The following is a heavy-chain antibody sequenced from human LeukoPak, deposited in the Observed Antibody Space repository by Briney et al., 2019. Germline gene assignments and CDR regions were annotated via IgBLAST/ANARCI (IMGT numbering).Heavy chain of an antibody. J-gene: IGHJ4*02. D-gene: IGHD2-15*01. CDR2: IYSGGST. CDR1: GFTVSSNY. Sequence: GGSLRLSCAASGFTVSSNYMSWVRQAPGKGLEWVSVIYSGGSTYYADSVKGRFTISRDNSKNTLYLQMNSLRAEDTAVYYCARALRDIVVVVGPGGYYFDYWGQGTLVTVSS. V-gene: IGHV3-66*01. CDR3: ARALRDIVVVVGPGGYYFDY.